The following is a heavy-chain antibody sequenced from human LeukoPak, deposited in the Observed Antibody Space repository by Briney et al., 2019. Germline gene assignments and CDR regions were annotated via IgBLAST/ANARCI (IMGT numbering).Heavy chain of an antibody. CDR3: ARDSTYYDSSGYYTLPDY. D-gene: IGHD3-22*01. CDR1: GFTFSSYA. CDR2: ISYDGSNK. J-gene: IGHJ4*02. V-gene: IGHV3-30-3*01. Sequence: PGGSLRLSCAASGFTFSSYAMHWVRQAPGKGLEWVAVISYDGSNKYYADSVKGRFTISRDNSKNTLYLQMNSLRAEDTAVYYCARDSTYYDSSGYYTLPDYWGQGTLVTVSS.